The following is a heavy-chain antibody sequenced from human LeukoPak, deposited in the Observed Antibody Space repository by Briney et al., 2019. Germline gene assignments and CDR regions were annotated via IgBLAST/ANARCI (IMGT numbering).Heavy chain of an antibody. D-gene: IGHD6-19*01. J-gene: IGHJ3*02. Sequence: ASVKVSCKASGYTFNTYGISWVRQGPGQGLEWMGWISTYDGNTNYAQNLRGRVTMTTDTSTRTAYMELRSLRSGDTAVYYCARWSYSSDWYFGTFDIWGQGTTVTISS. CDR2: ISTYDGNT. V-gene: IGHV1-18*01. CDR3: ARWSYSSDWYFGTFDI. CDR1: GYTFNTYG.